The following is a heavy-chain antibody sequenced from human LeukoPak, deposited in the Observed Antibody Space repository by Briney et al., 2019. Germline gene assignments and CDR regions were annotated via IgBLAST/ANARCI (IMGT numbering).Heavy chain of an antibody. Sequence: TSETLSLTCTVSGGSISSYYWNWIRQPPGKGLEWIGYIYYTGSTNYNPSLKSRVTISVDTSKKQLSLKMNSVTAADTAVYYCARGLQSRKSGRRFDIFEIWGQGTTVTVSS. CDR3: ARGLQSRKSGRRFDIFEI. V-gene: IGHV4-59*01. J-gene: IGHJ3*02. CDR2: IYYTGST. CDR1: GGSISSYY. D-gene: IGHD3-3*01.